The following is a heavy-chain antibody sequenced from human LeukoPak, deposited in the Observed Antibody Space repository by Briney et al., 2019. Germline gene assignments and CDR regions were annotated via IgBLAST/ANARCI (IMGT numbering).Heavy chain of an antibody. CDR1: GFTFSTYW. CDR3: ARDRGTYYYDTTSHYDAFDI. CDR2: IKQDGSEK. Sequence: GGSLRLPCAPSGFTFSTYWMSWVRQAPGKGLEWVANIKQDGSEKYYVDSVKGRFTISRDNAKNSLYLQMNSLRAEDTAVYYCARDRGTYYYDTTSHYDAFDIWGQGTMVTVSS. J-gene: IGHJ3*02. D-gene: IGHD3-22*01. V-gene: IGHV3-7*01.